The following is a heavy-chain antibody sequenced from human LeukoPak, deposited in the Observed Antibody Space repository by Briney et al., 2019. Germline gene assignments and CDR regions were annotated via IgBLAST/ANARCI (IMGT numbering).Heavy chain of an antibody. J-gene: IGHJ4*02. CDR3: AKDDTIPDYYDSSGYYYPFDY. V-gene: IGHV3-23*01. Sequence: GGSLRLSCAASGFTFSSYAMSWVRQAPGKGLEWVSAISGSGGSTYYADSVKGRFTISRDNSKNTLYLQMNSLRAEDTAVYYCAKDDTIPDYYDSSGYYYPFDYWGQGTLVTVSS. CDR1: GFTFSSYA. D-gene: IGHD3-22*01. CDR2: ISGSGGST.